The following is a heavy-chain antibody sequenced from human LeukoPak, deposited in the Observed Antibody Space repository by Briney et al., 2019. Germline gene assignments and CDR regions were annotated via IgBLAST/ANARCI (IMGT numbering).Heavy chain of an antibody. V-gene: IGHV1-69*05. CDR1: GGTFSSYA. D-gene: IGHD3-22*01. CDR2: IIPIFGTA. J-gene: IGHJ6*03. CDR3: ARDKRSGYDSIYYYYYMDV. Sequence: SVKVSCKASGGTFSSYAISWVRQAPGQGLELMGRIIPIFGTANYAQKFQGRVTITTDESTSTAYMELSSLRSEDTAVYYCARDKRSGYDSIYYYYYMDVWGKGTTVTVSS.